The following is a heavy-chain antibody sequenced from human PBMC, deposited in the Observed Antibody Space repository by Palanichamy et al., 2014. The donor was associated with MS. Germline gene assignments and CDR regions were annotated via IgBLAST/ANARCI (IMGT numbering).Heavy chain of an antibody. CDR1: GYIFTSYY. V-gene: IGHV1-46*03. J-gene: IGHJ4*02. Sequence: QVQLMQSGAEVRKPGASVRLSCKASGYIFTSYYMHWVRQAPGQGLEWMGIINPSGGSTGYAQKFQGRVTMTADTSTSTVYTELSSLRSEDMAVYYCARDRLQDSSGYYFDYWGQGSLVTVSS. D-gene: IGHD3-22*01. CDR2: INPSGGST. CDR3: ARDRLQDSSGYYFDY.